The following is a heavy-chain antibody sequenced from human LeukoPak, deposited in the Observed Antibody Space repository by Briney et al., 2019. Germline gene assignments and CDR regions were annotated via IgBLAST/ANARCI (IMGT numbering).Heavy chain of an antibody. J-gene: IGHJ6*03. CDR2: IKQDGSEK. V-gene: IGHV3-7*01. Sequence: PGGSLRLSCAASGFTFSNYAMSWVRQAPGKGLEWVANIKQDGSEKYYVDSVKGRFTISRDNAKNSLYLQMNSLRAEDTAVYYCARDFHGYYYYYMDVWGKGTTVTVSS. CDR3: ARDFHGYYYYYMDV. CDR1: GFTFSNYA.